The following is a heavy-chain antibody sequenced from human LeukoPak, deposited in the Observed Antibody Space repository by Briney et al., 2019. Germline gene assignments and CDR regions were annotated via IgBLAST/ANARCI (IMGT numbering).Heavy chain of an antibody. CDR2: IYSGGST. CDR3: ARVAY. J-gene: IGHJ4*02. Sequence: GGSLRLSCAASRFTFSSYAMSWVRQAPEKGLEWVSVIYSGGSTYYADSVKGRFTISRDNSKNTLYLQMNSLRAEDTAVYYCARVAYWGQGTLVTVSS. CDR1: RFTFSSYA. V-gene: IGHV3-66*01.